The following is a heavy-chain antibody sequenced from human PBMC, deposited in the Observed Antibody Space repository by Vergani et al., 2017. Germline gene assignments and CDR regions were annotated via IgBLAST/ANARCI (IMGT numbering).Heavy chain of an antibody. CDR2: IYYSGST. D-gene: IGHD2-21*01. CDR1: GGSISSSSYY. J-gene: IGHJ3*02. Sequence: QLQLQESGPGLVKPSETLSLTCTVSGGSISSSSYYWGWIRQPPGKGLEWIGSIYYSGSTYYNPSLKSRVTISVDTSKNQFSLKLGAVTAADTAVYYCARAYCGGDCFNDAFDIWGQGTMVTVAS. CDR3: ARAYCGGDCFNDAFDI. V-gene: IGHV4-39*07.